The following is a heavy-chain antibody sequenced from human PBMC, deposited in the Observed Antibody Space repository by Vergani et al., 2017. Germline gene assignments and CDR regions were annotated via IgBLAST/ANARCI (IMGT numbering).Heavy chain of an antibody. CDR3: AKGGYFYDGSGFYF. V-gene: IGHV3-30*18. CDR1: GFTFSSYG. CDR2: ISHDGSNK. Sequence: PASGFTFSSYGMHWVRQAPGKGLEWVAVISHDGSNKYYAASVKGRFSISRDNSKNTLFLQMNSLRAEDTAVYYCAKGGYFYDGSGFYFWGQGTLVTVSS. D-gene: IGHD3-22*01. J-gene: IGHJ4*02.